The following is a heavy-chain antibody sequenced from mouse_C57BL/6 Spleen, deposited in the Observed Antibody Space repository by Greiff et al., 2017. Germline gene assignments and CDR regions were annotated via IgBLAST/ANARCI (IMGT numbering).Heavy chain of an antibody. V-gene: IGHV1-39*01. Sequence: EVQLQQSGPELVKPGASVKISCKASGYSFTDYNMNWVKQSNGKSLEWIGVINPNYGTTSYNQKFKGKATLTVDQSSSTAYMQLNSLTSEDSAVYDCARGSGYTLYYAMDYWGQGTSVTVSS. CDR3: ARGSGYTLYYAMDY. D-gene: IGHD3-2*02. CDR1: GYSFTDYN. J-gene: IGHJ4*01. CDR2: INPNYGTT.